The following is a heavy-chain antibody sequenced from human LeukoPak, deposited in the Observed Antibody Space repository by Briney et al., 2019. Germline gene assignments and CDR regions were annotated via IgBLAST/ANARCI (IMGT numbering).Heavy chain of an antibody. D-gene: IGHD5-12*01. CDR2: ISSSGSTI. V-gene: IGHV3-48*03. Sequence: GGSLRLSCAASGFTFSSYEMNWVRQAPGKGLEWVSYISSSGSTIYYADSVKGRFTISRDNAKNSLYLQMNRLRAEDTAVYYCARGYVDIVATIPKDYFDYWGQGTLVTVSS. CDR1: GFTFSSYE. J-gene: IGHJ4*02. CDR3: ARGYVDIVATIPKDYFDY.